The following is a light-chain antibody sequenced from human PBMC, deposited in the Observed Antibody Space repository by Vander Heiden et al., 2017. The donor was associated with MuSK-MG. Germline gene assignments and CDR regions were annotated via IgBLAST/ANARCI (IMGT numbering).Light chain of an antibody. CDR3: QQDNSWPYT. J-gene: IGKJ2*01. V-gene: IGKV3-15*01. CDR1: QSVSGY. Sequence: ELMMTPSPATLSVSPGERATLSCRASQSVSGYLAWYQQKPGQAPRLLIYGASTRASGIPARFSGSGSGTEFTLTISSLQSEDFAVYSCQQDNSWPYTFGQGTKLEIK. CDR2: GAS.